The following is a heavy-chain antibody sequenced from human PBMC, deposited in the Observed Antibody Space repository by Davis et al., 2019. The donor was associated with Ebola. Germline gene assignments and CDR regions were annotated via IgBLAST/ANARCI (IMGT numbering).Heavy chain of an antibody. J-gene: IGHJ4*02. CDR2: ISGSGGRT. V-gene: IGHV3-23*01. Sequence: GGSLRLSCAASGFTFSSYGMSWVRQAPGKGLKWVSGISGSGGRTYYADSVKGRFTISRDNSKNTLYLQMDSLRAEDTAVYYCATLRYFDWLFPNGPDYWGQGTLVTVSS. CDR1: GFTFSSYG. CDR3: ATLRYFDWLFPNGPDY. D-gene: IGHD3-9*01.